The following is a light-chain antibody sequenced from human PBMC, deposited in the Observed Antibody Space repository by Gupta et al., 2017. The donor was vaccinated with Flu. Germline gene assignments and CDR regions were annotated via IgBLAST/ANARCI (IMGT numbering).Light chain of an antibody. V-gene: IGLV2-14*01. CDR1: NSDIGSYNY. CDR3: SSCTSSTTVV. J-gene: IGLJ2*01. Sequence: SITTSCTGTNSDIGSYNYVSWYQQHPGKAPKLLIYGVTNRPSGVSNRFSGSKSGDTASLTISGLQAEDEADYYCSSCTSSTTVVFGGGTKLTVL. CDR2: GVT.